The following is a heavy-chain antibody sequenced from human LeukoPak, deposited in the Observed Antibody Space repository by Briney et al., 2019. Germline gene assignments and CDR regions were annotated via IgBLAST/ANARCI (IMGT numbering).Heavy chain of an antibody. D-gene: IGHD3-22*01. V-gene: IGHV3-30*18. Sequence: GGSLRLSCAASGFTFSSYSMNWVRQAPGKGLEWVAVISYDGSDKYYAESVKGRFTISRDNSKNTLYLQVSSLRREDTAVYYCAKDLAYYDSSGDALDVWGQGTLVTVSS. CDR1: GFTFSSYS. J-gene: IGHJ3*01. CDR2: ISYDGSDK. CDR3: AKDLAYYDSSGDALDV.